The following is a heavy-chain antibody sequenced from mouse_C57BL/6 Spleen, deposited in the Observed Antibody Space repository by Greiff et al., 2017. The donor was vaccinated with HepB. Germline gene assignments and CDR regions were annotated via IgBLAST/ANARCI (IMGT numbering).Heavy chain of an antibody. J-gene: IGHJ3*01. CDR2: ISDGGSYT. CDR3: ARYRTDSNSAWFAY. Sequence: EVQRVESGGGLVKPGGSLKLSCAASGFTFSSYAMSWVRQTPEKRLEWVATISDGGSYTYYPDNVKGRFTISRDNAKNNLYLQMSHLKSEDTAMYYCARYRTDSNSAWFAYWGQGTLVTVSA. V-gene: IGHV5-4*01. CDR1: GFTFSSYA. D-gene: IGHD2-5*01.